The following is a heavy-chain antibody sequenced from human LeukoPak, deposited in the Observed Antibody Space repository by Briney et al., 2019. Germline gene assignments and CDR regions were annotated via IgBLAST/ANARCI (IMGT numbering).Heavy chain of an antibody. CDR3: AREGSSYAPSGPFYFDY. V-gene: IGHV3-48*03. CDR2: ISSSGSTK. D-gene: IGHD1-26*01. J-gene: IGHJ4*02. Sequence: GGSLRLSCAASGSTFSSSDMNWVRQAPGKGLEWVSYISSSGSTKNYADSVKGRFTISRDNAKNSLYLQMNSLRAEDTAVYYCAREGSSYAPSGPFYFDYWGQGTLVTVSS. CDR1: GSTFSSSD.